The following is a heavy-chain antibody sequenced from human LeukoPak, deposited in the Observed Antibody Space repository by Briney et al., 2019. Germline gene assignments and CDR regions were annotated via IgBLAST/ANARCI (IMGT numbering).Heavy chain of an antibody. CDR1: GFTVSSNY. CDR2: IYSGGST. D-gene: IGHD3-10*01. CDR3: ARELMWFGAPLDS. Sequence: GGSLRLSCAASGFTVSSNYMSWVRQAPGKGLKWVSVIYSGGSTYYADSVKGRFTISRDNSKNTLYLQMNSLRAEDTAVYYCARELMWFGAPLDSWGQGALVTVSS. J-gene: IGHJ4*02. V-gene: IGHV3-53*01.